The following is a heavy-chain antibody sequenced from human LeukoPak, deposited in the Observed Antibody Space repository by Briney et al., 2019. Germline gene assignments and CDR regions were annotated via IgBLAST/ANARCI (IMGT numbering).Heavy chain of an antibody. J-gene: IGHJ4*02. CDR3: AKDKKAGYSGYDY. Sequence: GGSLRLSCAASGFTFDDYTMHWVRQAPGKGLEWVSLISWDGGSTDYADSVKGRFTISRDNSKNSLYLQMNSLRPEGTALYYCAKDKKAGYSGYDYWGQGTLVTVSS. V-gene: IGHV3-43*01. CDR2: ISWDGGST. CDR1: GFTFDDYT. D-gene: IGHD5-12*01.